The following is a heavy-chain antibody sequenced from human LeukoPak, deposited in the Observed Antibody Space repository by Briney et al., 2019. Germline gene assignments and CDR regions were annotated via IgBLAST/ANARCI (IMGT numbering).Heavy chain of an antibody. Sequence: ASVKVSCKASGYTFTNYDFNWVRQATGQGLEWMGWMNPNSGNTGYAQKFQGRVTMTRNTSISTAYMELSSLRSEDTAVYYCARRGDFWSGYAYYYGMDVWGQGTTVTVSS. V-gene: IGHV1-8*01. J-gene: IGHJ6*02. CDR1: GYTFTNYD. D-gene: IGHD3-3*01. CDR3: ARRGDFWSGYAYYYGMDV. CDR2: MNPNSGNT.